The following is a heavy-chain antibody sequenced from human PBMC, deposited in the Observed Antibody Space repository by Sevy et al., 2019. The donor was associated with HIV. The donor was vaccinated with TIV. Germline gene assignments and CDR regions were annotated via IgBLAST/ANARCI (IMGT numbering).Heavy chain of an antibody. CDR1: GFTFTDYA. J-gene: IGHJ4*02. CDR2: FKRKADGGTL. CDR3: TRWPGAQSVFDY. Sequence: GGSLRLSCTASGFTFTDYAMNWVRQSPGKGLEWVAFFKRKADGGTLDHAASVKGRFTISRDDSKNIAYLQMNDLKTEDTGVYYCTRWPGAQSVFDYWGQGALVTVSS. V-gene: IGHV3-49*04. D-gene: IGHD1-26*01.